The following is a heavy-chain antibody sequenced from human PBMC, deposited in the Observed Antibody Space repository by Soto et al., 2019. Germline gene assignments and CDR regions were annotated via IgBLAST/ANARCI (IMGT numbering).Heavy chain of an antibody. CDR2: MRYHGDP. CDR3: VCSLGPTTGIDY. Sequence: QLHLQQSGPGLLKPSETLSLTCTVSGGSITSSSYYWGWVRQSPGKGLEWIGNMRYHGDPHSDPSLQSRVTISVDTPKSQFSLSLSSVTAADTAIYYCVCSLGPTTGIDYWGQGILVTVSS. CDR1: GGSITSSSYY. J-gene: IGHJ4*02. D-gene: IGHD1-1*01. V-gene: IGHV4-39*01.